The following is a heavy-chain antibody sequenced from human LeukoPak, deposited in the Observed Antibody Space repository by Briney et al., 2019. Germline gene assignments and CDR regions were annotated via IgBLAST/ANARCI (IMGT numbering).Heavy chain of an antibody. Sequence: GGSLRLSCAASGFTFSDYGMYWVRQAPGKGLEWVALIWYDGGKKYYTDSVRGRFTISRDNSKNTLYLQMDSLRAEDTAVYYCVRYCNGGSCYRAAFDVWGPGTMVTVSS. CDR2: IWYDGGKK. CDR1: GFTFSDYG. V-gene: IGHV3-33*08. CDR3: VRYCNGGSCYRAAFDV. D-gene: IGHD2-15*01. J-gene: IGHJ3*01.